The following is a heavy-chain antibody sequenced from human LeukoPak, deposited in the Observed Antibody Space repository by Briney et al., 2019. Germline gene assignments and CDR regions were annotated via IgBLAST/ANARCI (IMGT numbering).Heavy chain of an antibody. Sequence: ASVKVSCKVSGYTFTELSMHWVRQAPGKGLEWMGGFDPGDGETIYAQKFQGRVTMTEDTSTDTAYMELSSLRSEDTAVYYCATRLTVYFDYWGQGTLVTVSS. CDR2: FDPGDGET. CDR3: ATRLTVYFDY. V-gene: IGHV1-24*01. D-gene: IGHD4-17*01. CDR1: GYTFTELS. J-gene: IGHJ4*02.